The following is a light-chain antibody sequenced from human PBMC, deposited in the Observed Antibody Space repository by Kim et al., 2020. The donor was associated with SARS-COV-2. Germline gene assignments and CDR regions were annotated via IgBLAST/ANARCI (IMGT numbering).Light chain of an antibody. CDR1: KLGDKY. CDR3: QAWDSSTFYV. CDR2: QGN. Sequence: VPPGQTASITCSGDKLGDKYACWYQQKPGQSPVLVIYQGNKRPSGIPERFSGSNSGNTATLTISGTQAMDEADYYCQAWDSSTFYVFGTGTKVTVL. V-gene: IGLV3-1*01. J-gene: IGLJ1*01.